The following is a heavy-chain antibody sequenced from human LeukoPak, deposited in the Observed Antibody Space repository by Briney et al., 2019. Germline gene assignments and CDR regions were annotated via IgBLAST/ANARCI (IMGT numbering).Heavy chain of an antibody. D-gene: IGHD3-9*01. J-gene: IGHJ4*02. CDR1: GGSISSSSYY. Sequence: PSETLSLTCTVSGGSISSSSYYWGWIRQPPGKGLEWIGSIYYSGSTYYNPSLKSRVTISVDTSKNQFSLKLSSVTAADTAVYYCARGSYDILTDYGNFDYWGQGTLVTVSS. CDR3: ARGSYDILTDYGNFDY. CDR2: IYYSGST. V-gene: IGHV4-39*07.